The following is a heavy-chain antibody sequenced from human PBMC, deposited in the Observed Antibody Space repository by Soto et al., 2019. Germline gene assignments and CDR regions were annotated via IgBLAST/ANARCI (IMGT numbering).Heavy chain of an antibody. CDR2: INNNSSNT. J-gene: IGHJ4*02. CDR3: ARSLGTDWSLLT. Sequence: RPGGSLRLSCVGSGFIFENYALNWVRQVPGRGPEWVAFINNNSSNTHYAGSVQGRFTISRDNAKNSVFLQMNSLRDEDTAVYHCARSLGTDWSLLTWGQGTLVTVSS. D-gene: IGHD3-9*01. V-gene: IGHV3-20*01. CDR1: GFIFENYA.